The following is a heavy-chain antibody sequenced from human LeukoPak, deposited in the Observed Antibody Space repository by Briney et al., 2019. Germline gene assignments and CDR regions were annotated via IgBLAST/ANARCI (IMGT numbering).Heavy chain of an antibody. CDR3: ARDQYSSTWYRGAFDV. J-gene: IGHJ3*01. CDR2: MESDGTST. Sequence: GGSLRLSCAASGFTFTTSWMHRFRQAPGKGLGWVSRMESDGTSTTYADSVKGRFTISRDNAKNTLYPQMNSLRAEDTAVYYCARDQYSSTWYRGAFDVWGQGTMVSVSS. CDR1: GFTFTTSW. D-gene: IGHD6-13*01. V-gene: IGHV3-74*01.